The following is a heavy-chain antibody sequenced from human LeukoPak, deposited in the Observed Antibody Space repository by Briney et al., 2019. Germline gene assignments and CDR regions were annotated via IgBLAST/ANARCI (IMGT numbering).Heavy chain of an antibody. V-gene: IGHV3-21*01. CDR2: ISSSSSYI. J-gene: IGHJ4*02. CDR3: ARAEDGSGSYYSGID. D-gene: IGHD3-10*01. Sequence: GGSLRLSCAASGFTFSSYSMNWVRQAPGKGLEWVSSISSSSSYIYYADSVKGRFTISRDNAKNSLYLQMNSLRAEDTAVHYCARAEDGSGSYYSGIDWGQGTLVTVSS. CDR1: GFTFSSYS.